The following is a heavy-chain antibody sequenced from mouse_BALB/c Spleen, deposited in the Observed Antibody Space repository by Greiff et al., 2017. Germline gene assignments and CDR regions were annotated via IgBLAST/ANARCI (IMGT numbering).Heavy chain of an antibody. D-gene: IGHD1-1*01. CDR3: ARIGLRVYYFDY. CDR1: GYTFTDYN. V-gene: IGHV1-18*01. J-gene: IGHJ2*01. Sequence: EVQLQESGPELVKPGASVKIPCKASGYTFTDYNMDWVKQSPGKSLEWIGDINPNNGGTIYNQKFKGKATLTVDKSSSTAYMELRSLTSEDTAVYYCARIGLRVYYFDYWGQGTTLTVSS. CDR2: INPNNGGT.